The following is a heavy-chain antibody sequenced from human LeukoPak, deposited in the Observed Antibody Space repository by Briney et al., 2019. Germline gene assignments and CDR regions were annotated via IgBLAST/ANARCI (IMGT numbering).Heavy chain of an antibody. Sequence: SETLSLTCTVSGGSISSYYWSWIRQPPGKGLEWIGYIYYSGSTNYNPSLKSRVTISVDTSKNQFSLKLSSVTAADTAVYYCARGTSSGWYKRWFDPWGQGTLVTVSS. J-gene: IGHJ5*02. V-gene: IGHV4-59*08. CDR1: GGSISSYY. CDR3: ARGTSSGWYKRWFDP. D-gene: IGHD6-19*01. CDR2: IYYSGST.